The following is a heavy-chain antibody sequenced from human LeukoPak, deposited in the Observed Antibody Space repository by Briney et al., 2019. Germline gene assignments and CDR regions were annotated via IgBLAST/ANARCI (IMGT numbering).Heavy chain of an antibody. CDR3: ATGEGTMFTFDY. D-gene: IGHD3-10*02. Sequence: GASVKVSCKVSGYTLTELSMHWVRQAPGKGLEWMGGFDPEDGETIYAQKFQGRVTMTEDTSTDTAYMELSSLRSEDTAVYYCATGEGTMFTFDYWGQGTLVIVSS. J-gene: IGHJ4*02. CDR1: GYTLTELS. CDR2: FDPEDGET. V-gene: IGHV1-24*01.